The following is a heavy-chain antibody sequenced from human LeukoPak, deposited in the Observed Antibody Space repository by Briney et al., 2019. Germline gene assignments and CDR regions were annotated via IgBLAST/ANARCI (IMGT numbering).Heavy chain of an antibody. J-gene: IGHJ4*02. V-gene: IGHV3-30-3*01. CDR2: ISYDGSSK. CDR1: GFTFSTYA. Sequence: TGESLRLSCAASGFTFSTYAMHWVRQAPGKGLEWVAVISYDGSSKYYADSVKGRFTISRDNSKNTLYLQMNSLRTEDTAVYYCARGRYYDSSGYPRGDHWGQGALVTVCS. D-gene: IGHD3-22*01. CDR3: ARGRYYDSSGYPRGDH.